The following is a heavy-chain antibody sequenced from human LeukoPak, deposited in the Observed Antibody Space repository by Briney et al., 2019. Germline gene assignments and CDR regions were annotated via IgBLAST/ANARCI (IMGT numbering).Heavy chain of an antibody. D-gene: IGHD3-22*01. V-gene: IGHV3-7*01. CDR1: GFTFSSYW. J-gene: IGHJ4*02. CDR3: AKALYYYDSSGYYGFDY. Sequence: QPGGSLRLSCAASGFTFSSYWMSWVRQAPGKGLEWVANIKQDGSEKYYVDSVKGRFTISRDNSKNTLYLQMNSLRAEDTAVYYCAKALYYYDSSGYYGFDYWGQGTLVTVSS. CDR2: IKQDGSEK.